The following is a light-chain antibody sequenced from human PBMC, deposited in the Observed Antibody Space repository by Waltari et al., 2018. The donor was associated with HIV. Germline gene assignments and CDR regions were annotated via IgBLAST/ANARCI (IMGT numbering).Light chain of an antibody. CDR2: GAS. V-gene: IGKV3-15*01. CDR1: QSVGDN. J-gene: IGKJ2*01. CDR3: QHYDVWPYT. Sequence: TQSPGTLFVSPGERATLSCRASQSVGDNLACFQSKSGQAPRLLLYGASTRATGIPGKFSGDWSGTNFSLTIDSVQSADSAIYYCQHYDVWPYTFGRGT.